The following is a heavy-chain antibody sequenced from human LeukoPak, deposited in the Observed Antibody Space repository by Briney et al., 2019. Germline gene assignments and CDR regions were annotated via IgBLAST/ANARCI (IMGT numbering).Heavy chain of an antibody. CDR1: GVSISSYY. J-gene: IGHJ4*02. CDR2: GHYSGTT. D-gene: IGHD1-7*01. V-gene: IGHV4-59*08. CDR3: VRHIGGTTSDY. Sequence: SETLSLTCAVSGVSISSYYWSWVRQPPRKGLEWIGYGHYSGTTYYNSSPKSRVTMSVDTSKNQFSLKLTSVTAADTAVYYCVRHIGGTTSDYWGQGTLVTVSS.